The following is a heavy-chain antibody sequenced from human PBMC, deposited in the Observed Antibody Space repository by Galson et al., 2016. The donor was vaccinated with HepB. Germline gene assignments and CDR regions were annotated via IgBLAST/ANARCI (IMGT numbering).Heavy chain of an antibody. CDR1: AFDFRNNW. J-gene: IGHJ4*02. CDR3: GFGGWLDY. D-gene: IGHD6-19*01. V-gene: IGHV3-7*01. CDR2: IKKDGSER. Sequence: SLRLSCAVSAFDFRNNWMSWVRQAPGKGLEWVANIKKDGSERNYADSVRGRFTISRDNAKNSLYLQMSSLRAEDTAVYHCGFGGWLDYWGQGTLVTVSS.